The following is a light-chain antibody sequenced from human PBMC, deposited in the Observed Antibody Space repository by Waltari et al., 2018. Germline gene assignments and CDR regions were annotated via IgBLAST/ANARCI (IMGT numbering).Light chain of an antibody. CDR1: NSDVGRYNL. J-gene: IGLJ3*02. CDR3: FSYAGSRNWV. CDR2: EVT. V-gene: IGLV2-23*02. Sequence: QSALTQAASVSGSPGQSITMSCTGTNSDVGRYNLVSWYQQTPGEAPKLMIFEVTKRPSGVSNRFSGSKSGNTASLTISGLQAEDEAHYYCFSYAGSRNWVFGGGTKLTVL.